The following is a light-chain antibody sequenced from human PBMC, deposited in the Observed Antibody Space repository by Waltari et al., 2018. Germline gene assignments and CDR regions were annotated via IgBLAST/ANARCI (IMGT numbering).Light chain of an antibody. CDR1: QGIRNS. CDR2: GAS. J-gene: IGKJ1*01. Sequence: DIKMTQSPSSLSDFVGDRVTISCRASQGIRNSVEWFQQKPGKAPKALMYGASTLHSGVPSRFSGSGFGTDFTLTISGLQPEDLATYYCLQYDSYPRTFGQGTKVEIK. V-gene: IGKV1-16*01. CDR3: LQYDSYPRT.